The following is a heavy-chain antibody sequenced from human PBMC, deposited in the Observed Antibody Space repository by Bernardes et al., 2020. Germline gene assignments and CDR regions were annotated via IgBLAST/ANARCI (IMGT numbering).Heavy chain of an antibody. J-gene: IGHJ6*02. D-gene: IGHD1-26*01. CDR1: GYTLTALS. CDR3: ATTPAWHGSGMDV. V-gene: IGHV1-24*01. Sequence: ASVKVSCKVSGYTLTALSMHWVRQAPGKGLEWMGGFDPVDGETIYAQKFQGRVTMTEDTSTDTAYMELSSLRSEDTAVYYCATTPAWHGSGMDVWGQGTTVTVSS. CDR2: FDPVDGET.